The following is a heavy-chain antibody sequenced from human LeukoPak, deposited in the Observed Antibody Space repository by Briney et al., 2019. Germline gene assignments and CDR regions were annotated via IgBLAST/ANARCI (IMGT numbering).Heavy chain of an antibody. CDR3: AGRVPSGWLPDY. Sequence: SETLSLTCTVSGGSISGYYWSWIRQPPGKGLEWIGYIYYSGSTNYNPSLESRVTISVDTSNNQFSLKLSSVTAADTAVYYCAGRVPSGWLPDYWGQGTLVTVS. V-gene: IGHV4-59*08. J-gene: IGHJ4*02. CDR2: IYYSGST. D-gene: IGHD6-19*01. CDR1: GGSISGYY.